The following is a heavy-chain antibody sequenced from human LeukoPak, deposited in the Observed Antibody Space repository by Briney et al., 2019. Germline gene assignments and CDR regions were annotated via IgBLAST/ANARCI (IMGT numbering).Heavy chain of an antibody. CDR3: ARDFTGYSSSWYGY. J-gene: IGHJ4*02. V-gene: IGHV3-21*01. D-gene: IGHD6-13*01. CDR1: GFTFSSYS. Sequence: PGGSLRLSCAASGFTFSSYSMNWVRQAPGKGLEWVSSISSSSSYIYYADSVKGRFTISRDNAKNSLYLQMNSLRAEDTAVYYCARDFTGYSSSWYGYWGQGTLVTVSS. CDR2: ISSSSSYI.